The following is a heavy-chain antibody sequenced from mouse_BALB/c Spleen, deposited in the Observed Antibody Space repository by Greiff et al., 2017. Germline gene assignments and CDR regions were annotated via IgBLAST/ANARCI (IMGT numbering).Heavy chain of an antibody. V-gene: IGHV14-3*02. CDR3: AVHYYGSRYDY. CDR2: IDPANGNT. CDR1: GFNIKDTY. Sequence: VQLQQSGAELVKPGASVKLSCTASGFNIKDTYMHWVKQRPEQGLEWIGRIDPANGNTKYDPKFQGKATITADTSSNTAYLQLSSLTSEDTAVYYCAVHYYGSRYDYWGQGTTLTVSS. J-gene: IGHJ2*01. D-gene: IGHD1-1*01.